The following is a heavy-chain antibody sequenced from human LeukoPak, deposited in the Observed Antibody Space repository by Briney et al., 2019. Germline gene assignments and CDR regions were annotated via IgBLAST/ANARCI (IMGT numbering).Heavy chain of an antibody. V-gene: IGHV3-30-3*01. CDR3: AREGRSLDY. CDR1: GFTFSSYA. Sequence: GGSLRLSCAASGFTFSSYAMHWVRQAPGKGLEWVAVISYDGSNKYYADSVKGRFTISRDNSKNTLYLQMNSLRAEDTAVYYCAREGRSLDYWGQGTLVTVSS. J-gene: IGHJ4*02. D-gene: IGHD3-10*01. CDR2: ISYDGSNK.